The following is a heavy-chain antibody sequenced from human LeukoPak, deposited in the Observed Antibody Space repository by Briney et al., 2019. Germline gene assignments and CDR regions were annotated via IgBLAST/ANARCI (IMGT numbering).Heavy chain of an antibody. D-gene: IGHD2/OR15-2a*01. CDR1: GFTFSRYW. CDR2: LNSDGSDT. Sequence: PGGSLRLSCAASGFTFSRYWMHWVRQAPGKGLVWVSRLNSDGSDTYYADSVKGRFTISRDNAKSTVYLQMNSLRVEDTAVYYCARVLLGPHSYSDAFDIWGQGTMVTVSS. CDR3: ARVLLGPHSYSDAFDI. V-gene: IGHV3-74*01. J-gene: IGHJ3*02.